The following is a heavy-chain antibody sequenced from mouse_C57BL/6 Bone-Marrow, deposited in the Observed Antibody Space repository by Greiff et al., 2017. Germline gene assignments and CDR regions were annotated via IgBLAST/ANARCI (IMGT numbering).Heavy chain of an antibody. CDR2: IYPRSGNT. CDR3: ARGYCGSSYYAMDY. V-gene: IGHV1-81*01. D-gene: IGHD1-1*01. Sequence: QVQLKQSGAELARPGASVKLSCKASGYTFTSYGISWVKQRTGQGLEWIGEIYPRSGNTYYNEKFKGKATLTADKSSSTAYMELRSLTSEDSAVYFCARGYCGSSYYAMDYWGQGTSVTVSS. CDR1: GYTFTSYG. J-gene: IGHJ4*01.